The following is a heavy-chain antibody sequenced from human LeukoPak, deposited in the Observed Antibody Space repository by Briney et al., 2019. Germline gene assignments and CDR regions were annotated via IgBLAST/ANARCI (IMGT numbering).Heavy chain of an antibody. CDR1: GGSISSYC. Sequence: PSETLSLTCTVSGGSISSYCWSWIRQPPGKGLEWIGFIYYTGSTNYNPSLKSRVTISVDTSKNQFSLKLSSVTAADTTVYYCARYGADSGYGTIDYWGQGTLVTVSS. J-gene: IGHJ4*02. CDR2: IYYTGST. D-gene: IGHD5-12*01. CDR3: ARYGADSGYGTIDY. V-gene: IGHV4-59*12.